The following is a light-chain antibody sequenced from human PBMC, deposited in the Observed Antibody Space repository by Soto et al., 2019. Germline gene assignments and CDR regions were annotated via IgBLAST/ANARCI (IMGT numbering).Light chain of an antibody. CDR2: GAS. Sequence: EKVFTQSPCTLALSPGERATLSCRASQSVSSSYLAWYQQKPGQAPRLLIYGASSRATGIPDRFSGRGSGTDFTLTISRLEPEDFAVYYCQQYGSSLTWTFGQGTKVDIK. J-gene: IGKJ1*01. CDR3: QQYGSSLTWT. V-gene: IGKV3-20*01. CDR1: QSVSSSY.